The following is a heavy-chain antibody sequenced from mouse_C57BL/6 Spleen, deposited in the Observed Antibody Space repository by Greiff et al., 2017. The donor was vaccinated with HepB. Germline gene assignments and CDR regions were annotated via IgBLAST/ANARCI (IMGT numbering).Heavy chain of an antibody. D-gene: IGHD6-1*01. CDR3: ARAAHFAY. V-gene: IGHV1-69*01. CDR2: IDPSDSYT. J-gene: IGHJ2*01. CDR1: GYTFTSYW. Sequence: QVQLQQPGAELVMPGASVKLSCKASGYTFTSYWMHWVKQRPGQGLEWIGEIDPSDSYTNYNQKFKGKSTLTVDKSSSTAYMQLSSLTSEDSAVYYCARAAHFAYWGQGTTLTVSS.